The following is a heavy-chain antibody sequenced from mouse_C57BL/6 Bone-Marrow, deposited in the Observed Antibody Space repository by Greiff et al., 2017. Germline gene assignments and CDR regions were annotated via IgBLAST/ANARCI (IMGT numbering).Heavy chain of an antibody. D-gene: IGHD2-4*01. Sequence: VQLQQSGAELARPGASVKMSCKASGYTFTSYTMHWVKQRPGQGLEWIGYINPSSGYTKYNQKFKDKATLTADKSSSTAYMQLSSLTSEDSAVYYCARGTSLCYDYGGFAYWGQGTLVTVSA. CDR2: INPSSGYT. V-gene: IGHV1-4*01. J-gene: IGHJ3*01. CDR3: ARGTSLCYDYGGFAY. CDR1: GYTFTSYT.